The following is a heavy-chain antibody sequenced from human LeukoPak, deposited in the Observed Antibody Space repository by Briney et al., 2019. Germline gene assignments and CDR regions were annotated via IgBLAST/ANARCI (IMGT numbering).Heavy chain of an antibody. V-gene: IGHV1-2*02. D-gene: IGHD3-10*01. Sequence: ASVKVSCKASGYTFTGYYMHWVRQAPGQGLEWMGWINPNSGGTNYAQKFQGRVTMTRDTSISTAYMELSRLRSDDTAVYYCARDSSITMVPSVQENWFDPWGPGTLVTVSS. CDR3: ARDSSITMVPSVQENWFDP. CDR2: INPNSGGT. J-gene: IGHJ5*02. CDR1: GYTFTGYY.